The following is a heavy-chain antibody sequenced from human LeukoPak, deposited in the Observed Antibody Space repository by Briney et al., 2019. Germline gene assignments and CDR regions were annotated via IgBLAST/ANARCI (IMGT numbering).Heavy chain of an antibody. D-gene: IGHD1-20*01. CDR1: GGSISSGGFF. CDR2: ISYSGST. V-gene: IGHV4-31*03. CDR3: ARAGNLNEFDY. Sequence: SETLSLTCTVSGGSISSGGFFWSWIRQHPGKGLEWLGSISYSGSTLYNPSLKSRVTISVDTSKNQFSLKLSSVTAADTAVYYCARAGNLNEFDYWGQGTLVTVSS. J-gene: IGHJ4*02.